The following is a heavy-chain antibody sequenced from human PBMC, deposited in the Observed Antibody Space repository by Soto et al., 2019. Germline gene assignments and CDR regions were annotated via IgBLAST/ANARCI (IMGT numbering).Heavy chain of an antibody. V-gene: IGHV1-58*01. D-gene: IGHD1-26*01. Sequence: SVKVSCKASGFTFTSSAVQWVRQARGQRLEWIGWIVVGSGNTNYAQKFQERFTFTRDMSTSTAYMELSSLRSEDTAVYYCAAVSGSSGVAFDIWGQGTMVTVSS. CDR2: IVVGSGNT. CDR1: GFTFTSSA. CDR3: AAVSGSSGVAFDI. J-gene: IGHJ3*02.